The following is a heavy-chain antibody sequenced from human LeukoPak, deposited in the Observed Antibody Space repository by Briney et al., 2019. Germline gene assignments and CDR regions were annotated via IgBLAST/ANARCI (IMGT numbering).Heavy chain of an antibody. Sequence: GGSLRLSCAASGFTFSNNAMSWVRQAPGKGLEWVANIKQDGSEKYYVDSVKGRFTISRDNAKNSLYLQMNSLRAEDTAVYYCARDPRRTGTTGDYWGQGTLVTVSS. CDR3: ARDPRRTGTTGDY. CDR2: IKQDGSEK. CDR1: GFTFSNNA. D-gene: IGHD1-1*01. J-gene: IGHJ4*02. V-gene: IGHV3-7*01.